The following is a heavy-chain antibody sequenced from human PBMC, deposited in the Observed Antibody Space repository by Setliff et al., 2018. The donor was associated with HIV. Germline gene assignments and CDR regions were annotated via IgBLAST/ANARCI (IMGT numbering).Heavy chain of an antibody. D-gene: IGHD5-18*01. CDR3: ARHSIYSYVGGGAFDI. Sequence: ASVKVSCKASGYTFTDYYMHWVRQAPGQGLEWMGRINPNSGGTNHAQKFQGRVTMTRDTSISTAYMELSRLRSDDTAVYYCARHSIYSYVGGGAFDIWGQGTMVTVSS. J-gene: IGHJ3*02. CDR2: INPNSGGT. V-gene: IGHV1-2*06. CDR1: GYTFTDYY.